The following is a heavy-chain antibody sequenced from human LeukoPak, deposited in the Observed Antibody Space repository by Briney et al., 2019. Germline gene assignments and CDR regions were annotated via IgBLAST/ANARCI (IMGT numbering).Heavy chain of an antibody. CDR1: GGSISSSSYY. Sequence: PSETLSLTCTVSGGSISSSSYYWGWIRQPPGKGLEWIGSIYYSGSTYYNPSLKSRVTISVGTSKNQFSLKLSSVTAADTAVYYCARHRGYSSSWYKIWGQGTLVTVSS. CDR2: IYYSGST. D-gene: IGHD6-13*01. V-gene: IGHV4-39*01. CDR3: ARHRGYSSSWYKI. J-gene: IGHJ4*02.